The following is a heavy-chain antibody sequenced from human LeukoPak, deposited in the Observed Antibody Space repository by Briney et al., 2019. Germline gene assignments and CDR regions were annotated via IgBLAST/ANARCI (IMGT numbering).Heavy chain of an antibody. J-gene: IGHJ6*02. CDR1: GYTFTGYY. CDR2: INPNSGGT. CDR3: ARDQGASSWPSHYYYYGMDV. Sequence: ASVKVSCKASGYTFTGYYMHWVRQAPGQGLEWMGWINPNSGGTNYAQKFQGWVTMTRDTSISTAYMELSRLRPDDTAVYYCARDQGASSWPSHYYYYGMDVWGQGTTVTVSS. D-gene: IGHD6-13*01. V-gene: IGHV1-2*04.